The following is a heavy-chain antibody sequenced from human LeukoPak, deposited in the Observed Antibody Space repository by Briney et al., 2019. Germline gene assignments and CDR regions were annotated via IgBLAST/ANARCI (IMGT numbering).Heavy chain of an antibody. J-gene: IGHJ4*02. CDR2: ISAFNGNT. CDR3: AGDRAAAANDY. CDR1: DYTFTSFG. D-gene: IGHD2-2*01. V-gene: IGHV1-18*01. Sequence: GASVKVSCKTSDYTFTSFGISWVRQAPGQGLEWMGWISAFNGNTNYAQKLQGRVTMTTDTSTSTAYMELRSLRSDDTAVYYCAGDRAAAANDYWGQGTLVTVSS.